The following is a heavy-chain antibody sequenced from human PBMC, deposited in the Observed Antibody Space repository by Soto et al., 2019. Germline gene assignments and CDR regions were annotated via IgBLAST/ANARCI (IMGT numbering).Heavy chain of an antibody. D-gene: IGHD6-13*01. CDR2: ISGSGGST. CDR3: AKDMEQQLVGYFDY. J-gene: IGHJ4*02. CDR1: GFTFSSYA. Sequence: PGGSLRLSCASSGFTFSSYAMSWVRQAPGKGLEWVSAISGSGGSTYYADSVKGRFTISRDNSKNTLYLQMNSLRAEDTAVYYCAKDMEQQLVGYFDYRGQGTLVTVSS. V-gene: IGHV3-23*01.